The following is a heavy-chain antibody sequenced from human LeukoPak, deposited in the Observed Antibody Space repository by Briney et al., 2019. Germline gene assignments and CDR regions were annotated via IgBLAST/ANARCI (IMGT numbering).Heavy chain of an antibody. J-gene: IGHJ4*02. Sequence: ASVKVSCKASGYTFTGYYVHWVRQAPGQGLEWMGWINPNSGDTNYAQRFLGRVTMTSDTSISTAYMELSGLRSDDTAVYFCASGGRYTYDYSGYWGQGTLVTVSS. V-gene: IGHV1-2*02. CDR2: INPNSGDT. CDR1: GYTFTGYY. CDR3: ASGGRYTYDYSGY. D-gene: IGHD5-18*01.